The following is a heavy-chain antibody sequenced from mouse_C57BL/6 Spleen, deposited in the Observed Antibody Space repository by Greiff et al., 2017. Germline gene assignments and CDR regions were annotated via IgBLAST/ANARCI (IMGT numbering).Heavy chain of an antibody. CDR1: GYTFTSYW. D-gene: IGHD1-1*01. CDR2: IDPSDSYT. Sequence: VQLQQSGAELVKPGASVKLSCKASGYTFTSYWMQWVKQRPGQGLEWIGEIDPSDSYTNYNQKFKGKATLTVDTSSSTAYMQLSSLTSEDSAVYYCARGYGSSPSYAMDYWGQGTSVTVSS. CDR3: ARGYGSSPSYAMDY. J-gene: IGHJ4*01. V-gene: IGHV1-50*01.